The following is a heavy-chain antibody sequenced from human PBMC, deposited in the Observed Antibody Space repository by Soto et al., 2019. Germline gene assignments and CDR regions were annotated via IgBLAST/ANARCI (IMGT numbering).Heavy chain of an antibody. J-gene: IGHJ4*02. CDR1: GFTFRNYA. D-gene: IGHD6-19*01. CDR3: AKESGQWSYYFDY. V-gene: IGHV3-23*01. CDR2: ISGSGGTT. Sequence: GGSLRLSCAASGFTFRNYAMSWARQAPGKGLEWVSAISGSGGTTHYADSVKGRFTISRDNSKNTLYLQMNSLRAEDTAVYYCAKESGQWSYYFDYWGQGTLVTVSS.